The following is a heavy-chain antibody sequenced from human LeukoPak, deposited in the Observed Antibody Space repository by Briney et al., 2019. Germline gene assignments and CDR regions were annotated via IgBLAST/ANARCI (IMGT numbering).Heavy chain of an antibody. V-gene: IGHV4-38-2*02. D-gene: IGHD6-19*01. Sequence: PSETLSLTCTVSGYSISSGYYWGWIRQPPGKGLEWIGSIYHSGSTYYNPSLKSRVTISVDTSKNQFSLKLSSVTAADTAVYYCARDLASIAVAGGYYYYMDVWGKGTTVTVSS. CDR3: ARDLASIAVAGGYYYYMDV. J-gene: IGHJ6*03. CDR2: IYHSGST. CDR1: GYSISSGYY.